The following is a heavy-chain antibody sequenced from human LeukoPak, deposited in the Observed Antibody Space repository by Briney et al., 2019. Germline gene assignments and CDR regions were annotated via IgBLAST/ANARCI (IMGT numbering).Heavy chain of an antibody. Sequence: PGGSLRLSCAASGFTFSSYAMHWVRQAPGKGLEWVAVISYDGSNKYYADSVKGRFTISRDNAKNSLYLQMNSLRDEDTAVYYCARVSPIGNYDGSGFNYWGQGNLVTVSA. J-gene: IGHJ4*02. CDR1: GFTFSSYA. D-gene: IGHD3-22*01. V-gene: IGHV3-30-3*01. CDR3: ARVSPIGNYDGSGFNY. CDR2: ISYDGSNK.